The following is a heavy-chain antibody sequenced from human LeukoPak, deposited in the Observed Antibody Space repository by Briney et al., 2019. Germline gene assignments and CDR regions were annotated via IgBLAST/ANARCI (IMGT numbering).Heavy chain of an antibody. CDR3: ARVVGRGYSYGGPTDAFDI. J-gene: IGHJ3*02. CDR2: ISSSSSTI. Sequence: GGSLRLSCAASGFTFSSYAMNWVRQAPGKGLEWVSYISSSSSTIHYADSVKGRFTISRDNAKNSLYLQMNSLRAEDTAVYYCARVVGRGYSYGGPTDAFDIWGQGTMVTVSS. D-gene: IGHD5-18*01. V-gene: IGHV3-48*01. CDR1: GFTFSSYA.